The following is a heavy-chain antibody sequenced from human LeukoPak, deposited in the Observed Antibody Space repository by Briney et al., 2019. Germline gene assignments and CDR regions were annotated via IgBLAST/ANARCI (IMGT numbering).Heavy chain of an antibody. CDR2: ISSDGSTR. CDR3: ARDRGGGNDH. CDR1: GFTFSSYW. V-gene: IGHV3-74*01. J-gene: IGHJ5*02. Sequence: GGSLRLSCAASGFTFSSYWMHWVRQAPGKGPVWVSHISSDGSTRSYADSVKGRFTISRDNTNNTLYLQMTSLRAEDTVVYYCARDRGGGNDHWGQGTLVTVSS. D-gene: IGHD3-10*01.